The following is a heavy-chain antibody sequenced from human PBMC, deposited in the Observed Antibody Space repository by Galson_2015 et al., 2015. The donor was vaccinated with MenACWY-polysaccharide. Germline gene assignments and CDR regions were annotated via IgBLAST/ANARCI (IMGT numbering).Heavy chain of an antibody. Sequence: GKGLEWETNIKKDGGEKYYVDSVKGRCTICRNNAKNSLYLQMKSLRVEDTAVFYCARGRYGMDVSGQGTTVPVSS. CDR3: ARGRYGMDV. V-gene: IGHV3-7*01. CDR2: IKKDGGEK. J-gene: IGHJ6*02.